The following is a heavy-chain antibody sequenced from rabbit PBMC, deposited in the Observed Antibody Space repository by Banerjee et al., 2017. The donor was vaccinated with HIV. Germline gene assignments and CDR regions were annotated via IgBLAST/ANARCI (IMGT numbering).Heavy chain of an antibody. CDR3: ARGDGGYGYATNL. CDR2: ISADNNGRT. Sequence: QSLEESGGDLVKPGASLTLTCTASGFSFSSSYKMCWVRQAPGKGLEWIACISADNNGRTWFANWAKGRFTISKTSSTTVTLQMTSLTAADTATYFCARGDGGYGYATNLWGPGTLVTVS. J-gene: IGHJ4*01. D-gene: IGHD6-1*01. V-gene: IGHV1S40*01. CDR1: GFSFSSSYK.